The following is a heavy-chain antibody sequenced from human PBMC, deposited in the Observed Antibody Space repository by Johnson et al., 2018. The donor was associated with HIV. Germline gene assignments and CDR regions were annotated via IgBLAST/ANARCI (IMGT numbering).Heavy chain of an antibody. CDR3: ARAKSSGWYSDAFDI. J-gene: IGHJ3*02. CDR2: IKQDGSEK. V-gene: IGHV3-7*05. D-gene: IGHD6-19*01. CDR1: GFTFSSYW. Sequence: VQLVESGGGLVQPGGSLRLSCAASGFTFSSYWMNWVRQAPGKGLEWLANIKQDGSEKYYVDSVKGRFTICRDNAKNSLYLQMNSLRAEDTAVYYCARAKSSGWYSDAFDIWGQGTMVTVSS.